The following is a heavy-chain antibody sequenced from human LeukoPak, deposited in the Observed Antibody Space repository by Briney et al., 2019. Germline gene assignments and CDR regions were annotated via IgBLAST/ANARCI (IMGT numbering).Heavy chain of an antibody. CDR2: IYTSGST. Sequence: SETLSLTCTVSGGSISSYYWSWLRQPAGKGLEWIGRIYTSGSTNYNPSLKSRVPMSVDTSKKQFSVKLSYVTAADTAVYYCARSETYYDILTGYNYFDYWGQGTLVTVSS. J-gene: IGHJ4*02. CDR3: ARSETYYDILTGYNYFDY. CDR1: GGSISSYY. D-gene: IGHD3-9*01. V-gene: IGHV4-4*07.